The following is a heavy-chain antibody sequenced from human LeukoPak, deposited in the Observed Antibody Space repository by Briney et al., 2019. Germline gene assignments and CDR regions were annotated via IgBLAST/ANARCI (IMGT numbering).Heavy chain of an antibody. CDR1: GGSISSSSYY. V-gene: IGHV4-39*07. CDR3: ARFTLFPKALFDY. Sequence: SETLSLTCTVSGGSISSSSYYWGWIRQPPGKGLEWIGSIYYSGSTYYNPSLKSRVTISVDTSKNQFSLKLSSVTAADTAVYYCARFTLFPKALFDYWGQGTLVTVSS. D-gene: IGHD3-10*02. J-gene: IGHJ4*02. CDR2: IYYSGST.